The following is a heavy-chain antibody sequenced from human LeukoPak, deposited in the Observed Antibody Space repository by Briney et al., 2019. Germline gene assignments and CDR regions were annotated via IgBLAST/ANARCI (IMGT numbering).Heavy chain of an antibody. CDR1: GFTFNTYD. Sequence: PGGSLRLSCAASGFTFNTYDMNWVRQAPGKGLEWASSISTSSIYIYYADSVKGRFTISRDNAKNSLYLQMISLRAEDTAVYYCARSPPAAGNPENFDYWGQGTLVTVSS. D-gene: IGHD6-13*01. V-gene: IGHV3-21*01. CDR2: ISTSSIYI. J-gene: IGHJ4*02. CDR3: ARSPPAAGNPENFDY.